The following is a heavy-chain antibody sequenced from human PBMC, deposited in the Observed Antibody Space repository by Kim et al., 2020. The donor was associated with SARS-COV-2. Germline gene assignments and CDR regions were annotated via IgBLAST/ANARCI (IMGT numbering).Heavy chain of an antibody. CDR1: GFTFSNYW. Sequence: GGSLRLSCAASGFTFSNYWMHWVRQAPGKGLVWVSRIKTDGSRTDYADSVKGRFTISRDNAKNTLYLQMDSLRADDTAVYYCARVAPLGTTTSFHYGG. V-gene: IGHV3-74*01. J-gene: IGHJ4*01. D-gene: IGHD1-7*01. CDR3: ARVAPLGTTTSFHY. CDR2: IKTDGSRT.